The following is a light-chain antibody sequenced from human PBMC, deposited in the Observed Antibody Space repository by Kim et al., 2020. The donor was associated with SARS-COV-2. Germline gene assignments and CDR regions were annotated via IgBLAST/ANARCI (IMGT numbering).Light chain of an antibody. CDR1: SLRSYY. CDR3: NSRDSSGNLVV. Sequence: SSELTQDPAVSVALGQTVRITCQGDSLRSYYASWYQQKPGQAPVLVIYGKNNRPSGIPDRFSGSSSGNTASFTITGAQAEDEADYYCNSRDSSGNLVVFGGGTQLTVL. V-gene: IGLV3-19*01. J-gene: IGLJ2*01. CDR2: GKN.